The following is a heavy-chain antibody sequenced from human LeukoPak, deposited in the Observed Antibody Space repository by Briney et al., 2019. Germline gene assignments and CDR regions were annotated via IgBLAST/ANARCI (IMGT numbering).Heavy chain of an antibody. CDR3: VKGRTGTYTLDY. CDR1: GFTFSNYA. CDR2: ISDDGSRQ. D-gene: IGHD3-10*01. V-gene: IGHV3-30-3*01. Sequence: GGSLRLSCAATGFTFSNYAIHWGRQAPGKGLEWVAFISDDGSRQHYADSVKGRFTISRDNSKNTLNLQMNSLRAEDTAVYYCVKGRTGTYTLDYWGQGTLVTVSS. J-gene: IGHJ4*02.